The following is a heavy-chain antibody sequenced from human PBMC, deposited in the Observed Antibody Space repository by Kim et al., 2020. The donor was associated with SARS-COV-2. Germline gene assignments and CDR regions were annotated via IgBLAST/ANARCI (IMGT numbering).Heavy chain of an antibody. CDR2: ISYDGSNK. V-gene: IGHV3-30*04. J-gene: IGHJ4*02. CDR1: GFTFSSYA. Sequence: GGSLRLSCAASGFTFSSYAMHWVRQAPGKGLEWVAVISYDGSNKYYADSVKGRFTISRDNSKNTLYLQMNSLRAEDTAVYYCARVSPAARITMITGDFDYWGQGTLVTVSS. CDR3: ARVSPAARITMITGDFDY. D-gene: IGHD3-22*01.